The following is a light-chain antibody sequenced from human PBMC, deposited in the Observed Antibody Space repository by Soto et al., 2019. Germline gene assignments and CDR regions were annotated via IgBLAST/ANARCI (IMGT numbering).Light chain of an antibody. J-gene: IGKJ4*01. Sequence: DIVMTQSPDSLAVSLGERATINCKSSQSVLYSSNNKNYLAWYQQKPEQPPKLLIYWASTRESGVADRFSGSGSGTDFTLTISSLQAEDVAVYYCQQYYSTPLTFGGGTKVDIK. CDR2: WAS. CDR1: QSVLYSSNNKNY. CDR3: QQYYSTPLT. V-gene: IGKV4-1*01.